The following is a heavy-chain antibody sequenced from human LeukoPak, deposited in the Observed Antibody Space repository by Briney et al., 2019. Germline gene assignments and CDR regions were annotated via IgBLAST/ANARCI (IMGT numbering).Heavy chain of an antibody. Sequence: KASETLSLTCTVSGGSISSYYWSWIRQPAGKGLEWIGRIYTSGSTNYNPSLKSRVTMSVDTSKNQFSLKLSSVTAADTAMYYCARSHYDFWSGSRNYFDYWGQGTLVTVSS. CDR3: ARSHYDFWSGSRNYFDY. CDR2: IYTSGST. D-gene: IGHD3-3*01. J-gene: IGHJ4*02. CDR1: GGSISSYY. V-gene: IGHV4-4*07.